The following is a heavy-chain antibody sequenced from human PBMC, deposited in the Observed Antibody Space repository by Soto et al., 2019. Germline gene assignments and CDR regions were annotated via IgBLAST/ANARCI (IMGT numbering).Heavy chain of an antibody. Sequence: GGSLRLSCAASGFTFSSYAMSWVRQAPGKGLEWVSAISGSGGSTYYADSVKGRFTISRDNSKNTLYLQMNSLRAEDTAVYYCAKRGGYSSSSPIATSYYFDYWGQGTLVTASS. CDR2: ISGSGGST. V-gene: IGHV3-23*01. D-gene: IGHD6-6*01. J-gene: IGHJ4*02. CDR3: AKRGGYSSSSPIATSYYFDY. CDR1: GFTFSSYA.